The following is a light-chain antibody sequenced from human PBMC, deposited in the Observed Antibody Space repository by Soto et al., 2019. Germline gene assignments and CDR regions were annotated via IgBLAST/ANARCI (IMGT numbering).Light chain of an antibody. CDR2: GAS. J-gene: IGKJ2*01. CDR3: QQYNNWPFT. V-gene: IGKV3-15*01. CDR1: QSVASN. Sequence: EIVMTQSPATLSVSPGERATLSCRASQSVASNLAWYQQRPGQAPRLLIYGASTRATGFPASFSGGGSGTEFTLTISSLQSEDFAVYYCQQYNNWPFTFGQGTKLEIK.